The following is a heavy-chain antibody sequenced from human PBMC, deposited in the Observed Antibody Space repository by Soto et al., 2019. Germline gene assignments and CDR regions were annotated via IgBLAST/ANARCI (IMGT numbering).Heavy chain of an antibody. D-gene: IGHD3-16*02. J-gene: IGHJ4*02. CDR2: INHSGST. Sequence: QVQLQQWGAGLLKPSETLSLTCAVYGGSFSGYYWSGIRQPPGKGLDWIGEINHSGSTNYNPSLKSRVTISVDTSKNQFSLKLSSVTAADTAVYYCARGRLTGPSYDYVWGSYRPGVWGQGTLVTVSS. CDR1: GGSFSGYY. V-gene: IGHV4-34*01. CDR3: ARGRLTGPSYDYVWGSYRPGV.